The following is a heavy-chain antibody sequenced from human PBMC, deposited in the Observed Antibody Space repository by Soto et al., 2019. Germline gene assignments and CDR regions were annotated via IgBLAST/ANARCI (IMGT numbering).Heavy chain of an antibody. J-gene: IGHJ4*02. CDR3: AKSPAPYSSSSAVDY. V-gene: IGHV3-23*01. Sequence: GGSLRLSCAASGFTFSSYAMSWVRQAPGKGLEWVSAISGSGGSTYYADSVKGRFTISRDNSKNTLYLQMNSLRAEDTAVYYCAKSPAPYSSSSAVDYWGQGTLVTVSS. CDR2: ISGSGGST. CDR1: GFTFSSYA. D-gene: IGHD6-6*01.